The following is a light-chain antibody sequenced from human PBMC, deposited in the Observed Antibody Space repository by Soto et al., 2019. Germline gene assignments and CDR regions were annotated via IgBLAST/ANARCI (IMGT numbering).Light chain of an antibody. CDR1: QSISSW. Sequence: DIKMTQSAATLSASVGDRDTITCRASQSISSWLAWYQQKPGKAPKLLIYDASSLESGVPSRFSGSGSGTEFTLTISSLQPDDFATYYCQQYNSYSLWTFGQGTKVYIK. J-gene: IGKJ1*01. CDR2: DAS. V-gene: IGKV1-5*01. CDR3: QQYNSYSLWT.